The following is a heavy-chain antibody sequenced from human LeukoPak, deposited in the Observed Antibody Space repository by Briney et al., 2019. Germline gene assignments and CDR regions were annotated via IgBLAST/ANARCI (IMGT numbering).Heavy chain of an antibody. Sequence: PSETLSLTCTVSGGSISSSSYSWGWIRQPPGKGLEWIGSIYHSGSTYYNPSLKSRVTISVDTSKNQFSLKLSSVTAADTAVYYCARDRFLTRRYCSSTSCFNWFDPWGQGTLVTVSS. CDR2: IYHSGST. D-gene: IGHD2-2*01. CDR3: ARDRFLTRRYCSSTSCFNWFDP. J-gene: IGHJ5*02. CDR1: GGSISSSSYS. V-gene: IGHV4-39*07.